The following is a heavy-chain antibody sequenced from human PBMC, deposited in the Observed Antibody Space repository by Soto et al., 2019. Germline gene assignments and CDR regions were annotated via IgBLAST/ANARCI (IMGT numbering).Heavy chain of an antibody. CDR3: ARYSRDGLTVIFDS. J-gene: IGHJ4*02. CDR1: GGSITTYD. V-gene: IGHV4-59*01. Sequence: SETLSLTCTVSGGSITTYDWSWIRQPPGKGLEWIGYIYYSGSTNYNPSLKSRVTISLDTAKNQFSLRLSSVTAADTAVYFCARYSRDGLTVIFDSWGQGTLVTVSS. D-gene: IGHD2-21*01. CDR2: IYYSGST.